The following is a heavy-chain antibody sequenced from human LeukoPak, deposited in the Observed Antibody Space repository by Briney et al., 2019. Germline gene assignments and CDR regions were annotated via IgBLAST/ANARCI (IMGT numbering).Heavy chain of an antibody. V-gene: IGHV1-58*02. CDR2: IVVGSGNT. CDR3: AADLGPHGDHDI. D-gene: IGHD7-27*01. CDR1: GFTFPRSV. J-gene: IGHJ3*02. Sequence: SVKVSCKASGFTFPRSVMQWVRQARGQRLEWIGWIVVGSGNTNYAQKFQERVTITRDMSTSTAYMEPSSLRSEDTAVYYCAADLGPHGDHDIWGQGTMVTVSS.